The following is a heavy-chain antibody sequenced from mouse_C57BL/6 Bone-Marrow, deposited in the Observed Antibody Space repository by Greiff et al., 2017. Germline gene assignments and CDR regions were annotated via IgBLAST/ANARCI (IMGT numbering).Heavy chain of an antibody. CDR2: IWSGGST. CDR1: GFSLTSYG. D-gene: IGHD4-1*01. J-gene: IGHJ3*01. CDR3: ARNGGSGRGFAY. V-gene: IGHV2-2*01. Sequence: QVQLQQSGPGLVQPSQSLSITCTVSGFSLTSYGVHWVRQSPGKGLEWLGVIWSGGSTDYNAAFISRLSISKDNSKSQVFFKRNSLQADDTAIYYWARNGGSGRGFAYWGQGTLVTVSA.